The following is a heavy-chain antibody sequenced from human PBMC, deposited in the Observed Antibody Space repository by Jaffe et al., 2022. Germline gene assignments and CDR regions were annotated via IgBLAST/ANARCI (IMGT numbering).Heavy chain of an antibody. CDR2: INHSGST. CDR3: AREVRYGSGSYPSTWAGSRGFEWYYYMDV. Sequence: QVQLQQWGAGLLKPSETLSLTCAVYGGSFSGYYWSWIRQPPGKGLEWIGEINHSGSTNYNPSLKSRVTISVDTSKNQFSLKLSSVTAADTAVYYCAREVRYGSGSYPSTWAGSRGFEWYYYMDVWGKGTTVTVSS. V-gene: IGHV4-34*01. D-gene: IGHD3-10*01. J-gene: IGHJ6*03. CDR1: GGSFSGYY.